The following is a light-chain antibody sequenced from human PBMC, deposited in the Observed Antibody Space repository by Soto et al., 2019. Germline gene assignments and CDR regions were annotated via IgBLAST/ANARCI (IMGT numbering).Light chain of an antibody. CDR3: QQSYSTPYT. J-gene: IGKJ2*01. CDR1: PSIPSY. V-gene: IGKV1-39*01. Sequence: DIQMTQSPSSLSASVGDRVTITCRASPSIPSYVNWFQQKAGKAPKLLIYAASKLHSGVPARFTGAGSGTEFTLTITSLQPEDFATYYCQQSYSTPYTFGQGTKLEIK. CDR2: AAS.